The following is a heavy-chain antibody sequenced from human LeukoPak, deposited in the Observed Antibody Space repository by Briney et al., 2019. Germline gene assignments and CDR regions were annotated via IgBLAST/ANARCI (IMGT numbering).Heavy chain of an antibody. CDR2: IDSDGSST. Sequence: PGGSLRLSCAASGFTFSGYWMHWVRRAPGKGLVWGSHIDSDGSSTNYADSVKGRFTISRDNAKNTLYLQMNSLRAEDTAVYYCARALRLAVNLDYWGQGTLVTVSS. J-gene: IGHJ4*02. CDR1: GFTFSGYW. CDR3: ARALRLAVNLDY. V-gene: IGHV3-74*01. D-gene: IGHD6-19*01.